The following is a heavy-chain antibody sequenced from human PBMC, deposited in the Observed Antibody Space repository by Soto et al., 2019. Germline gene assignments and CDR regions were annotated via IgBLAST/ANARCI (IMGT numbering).Heavy chain of an antibody. D-gene: IGHD4-17*01. V-gene: IGHV3-7*01. CDR3: AREASHGAWPWLDS. Sequence: QPGGSLRLSCAASDFTLGNYWMTWVRQAPGKGLESVAKLDQAGTDRYYVGSVKGRFTISRDNADNSLYLQMTSLRVEDTAIYYCAREASHGAWPWLDSWGQGTLVTVSS. CDR2: LDQAGTDR. J-gene: IGHJ5*01. CDR1: DFTLGNYW.